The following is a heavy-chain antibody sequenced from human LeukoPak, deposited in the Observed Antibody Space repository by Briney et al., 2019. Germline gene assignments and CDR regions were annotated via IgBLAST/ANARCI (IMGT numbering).Heavy chain of an antibody. V-gene: IGHV4-39*01. Sequence: PSETLSLTCTVSGGSISSSSYCWGWIRQPPGKGLEWIGSVCYSGSTYYNPSLKSRVTISVDTSKNQFSLKLSSVTAADTAVYYCARHGTRDWFDPWGQGTLVTVSS. D-gene: IGHD5-24*01. CDR3: ARHGTRDWFDP. CDR1: GGSISSSSYC. CDR2: VCYSGST. J-gene: IGHJ5*02.